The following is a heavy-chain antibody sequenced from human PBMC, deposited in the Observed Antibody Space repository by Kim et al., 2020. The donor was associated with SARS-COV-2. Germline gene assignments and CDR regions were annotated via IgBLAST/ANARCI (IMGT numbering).Heavy chain of an antibody. Sequence: YADSVRGQFTTSKDDSKNTLYLQMNSLKLEDTAVYYCARDMGVARPYFDDWGQGTLVAVSS. CDR3: ARDMGVARPYFDD. D-gene: IGHD2-21*01. V-gene: IGHV3-30*07. J-gene: IGHJ4*02.